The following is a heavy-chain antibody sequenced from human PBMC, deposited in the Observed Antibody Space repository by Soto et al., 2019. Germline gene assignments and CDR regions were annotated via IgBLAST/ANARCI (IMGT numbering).Heavy chain of an antibody. D-gene: IGHD2-8*01. CDR1: GDSVSTYDAT. J-gene: IGHJ5*01. Sequence: SQTLSLTCDIPGDSVSTYDATWDWIRHSPSRGLEWLGRTYYRSKWYNDYAESVKGRITINPDTFNNQLSLHLNSVTPDDTAVYYCTRLIGNSWLDSWGQGTLVTVSS. V-gene: IGHV6-1*01. CDR3: TRLIGNSWLDS. CDR2: TYYRSKWYN.